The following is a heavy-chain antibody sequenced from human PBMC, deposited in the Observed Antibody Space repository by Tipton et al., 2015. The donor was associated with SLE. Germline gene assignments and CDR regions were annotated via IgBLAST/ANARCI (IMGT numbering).Heavy chain of an antibody. CDR1: GYSISSGYY. CDR3: ARVGDTAMVHLDY. J-gene: IGHJ4*02. Sequence: TLSLTCAVSGYSISSGYYWGWIRQPPGKGLEWIGSIYHSGSTYYNPSLKSRVTISVDTSKNQFSLKLSSVTAADTAVYYCARVGDTAMVHLDYWGQGTLVTVSS. V-gene: IGHV4-38-2*01. D-gene: IGHD5-18*01. CDR2: IYHSGST.